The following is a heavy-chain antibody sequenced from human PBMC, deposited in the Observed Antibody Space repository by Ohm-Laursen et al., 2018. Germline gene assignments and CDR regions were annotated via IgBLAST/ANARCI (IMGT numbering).Heavy chain of an antibody. J-gene: IGHJ4*02. CDR2: ISSSGSTI. CDR1: GFTFSDYY. CDR3: VKDHPSSGWYHFDY. V-gene: IGHV3-11*01. Sequence: SLRLSCSASGFTFSDYYMSWIRQAPGKGLEWVSYISSSGSTIYYADSVKGRFTISRDNAKNSLYLQMNSLRAEDTAFYYCVKDHPSSGWYHFDYWGQGSLVTVSS. D-gene: IGHD6-19*01.